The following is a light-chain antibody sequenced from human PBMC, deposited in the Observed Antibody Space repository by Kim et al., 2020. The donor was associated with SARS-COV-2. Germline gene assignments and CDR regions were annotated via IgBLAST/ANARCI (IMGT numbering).Light chain of an antibody. CDR2: DDS. Sequence: APGKTARITCGGNNIGSKSVHWYQQKTGQAPVLVVYDDSDRPSGMPERFSGSNSGNRATLTISRVEAGDEADYYCQVWDSSSDHVVFGGGTQLTVL. J-gene: IGLJ2*01. CDR1: NIGSKS. V-gene: IGLV3-21*03. CDR3: QVWDSSSDHVV.